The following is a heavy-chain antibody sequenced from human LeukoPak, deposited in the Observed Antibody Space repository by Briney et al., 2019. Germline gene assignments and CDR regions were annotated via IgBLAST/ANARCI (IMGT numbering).Heavy chain of an antibody. D-gene: IGHD2-2*01. V-gene: IGHV3-30*02. CDR2: IYFDGSEI. Sequence: GGSLRLSCAASGFTFSNYGMHWVRQAPGKGLEWVAFIYFDGSEIYYADSVKGRFAISRDNSKNTLYLQMNRVTSGDTAVYHCAKDRCSSTSCPNWFDPWGQGTLVTVSP. CDR1: GFTFSNYG. J-gene: IGHJ5*02. CDR3: AKDRCSSTSCPNWFDP.